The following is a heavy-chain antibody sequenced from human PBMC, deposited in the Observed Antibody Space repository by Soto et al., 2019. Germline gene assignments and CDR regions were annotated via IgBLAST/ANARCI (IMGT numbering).Heavy chain of an antibody. D-gene: IGHD3-10*01. J-gene: IGHJ4*02. Sequence: VAVISYDGSNKYYADSVKGRFTISRDNSKNTLYLQMNSLRAEDTAVYYCARDHTLITMVRGYFDYWGQGTLVTVSS. CDR3: ARDHTLITMVRGYFDY. V-gene: IGHV3-30-3*01. CDR2: ISYDGSNK.